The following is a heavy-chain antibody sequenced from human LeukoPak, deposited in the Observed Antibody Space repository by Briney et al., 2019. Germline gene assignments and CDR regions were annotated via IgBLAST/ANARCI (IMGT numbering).Heavy chain of an antibody. CDR3: ARGSRGYSYGYYDY. J-gene: IGHJ4*02. Sequence: GGSLRLSCAASGFTFSSYSMNWVRQAPGKGLEWVSSISSSSSYIYYADSVKGRFTISRDNAKNSLYLQMNSLRAEDTAVYYCARGSRGYSYGYYDYWDQGTLVTVSS. V-gene: IGHV3-21*01. D-gene: IGHD5-18*01. CDR1: GFTFSSYS. CDR2: ISSSSSYI.